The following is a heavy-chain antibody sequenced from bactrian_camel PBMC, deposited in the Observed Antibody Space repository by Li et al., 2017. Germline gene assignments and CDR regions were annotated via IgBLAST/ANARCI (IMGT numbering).Heavy chain of an antibody. D-gene: IGHD6*01. Sequence: HVQLVESGGGSVQAGGTLRLSCAASGYTRTTYGSDYCMGWFRRAPGKEREEVATIDTYGVIKYADSVKGRFTISKDNAKNTLFLQMNSLKSEDTAMYYCAAALEVVAGTFRRFCDEYNYWGQGTQVTVS. CDR3: AAALEVVAGTFRRFCDEYNY. CDR2: IDTYGVI. J-gene: IGHJ4*01. V-gene: IGHV3-2*01. CDR1: GYTRTTYGSDYC.